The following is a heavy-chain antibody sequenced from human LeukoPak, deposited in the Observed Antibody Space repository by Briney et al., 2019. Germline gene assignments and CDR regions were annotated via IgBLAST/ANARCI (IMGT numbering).Heavy chain of an antibody. CDR2: IYPGDSDT. CDR3: ARSVMARGVYWFDP. CDR1: GYSFTSYW. J-gene: IGHJ5*02. Sequence: GESLKISCKGSGYSFTSYWIGWVRQMPGKGLGWMGIIYPGDSDTRYSPSFQGQGTISADKSISTAYLQWSSLKAPDTAMYYCARSVMARGVYWFDPWGQGTLVIVSS. V-gene: IGHV5-51*01. D-gene: IGHD3-10*01.